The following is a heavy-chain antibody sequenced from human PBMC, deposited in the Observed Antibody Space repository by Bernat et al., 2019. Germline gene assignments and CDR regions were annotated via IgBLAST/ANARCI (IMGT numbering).Heavy chain of an antibody. CDR1: GFAVSSNY. CDR3: ERVGYSSGWYWYFDL. Sequence: EVQLVESGGGLIQPGGSLRLSCAASGFAVSSNYMSWVRQAPGKGLEWVSVIYSGSNTYYADSVKGRFTISRDNSKNTLYLQMNSLRAEDTAVYYCERVGYSSGWYWYFDLWGRGTLVTVSS. V-gene: IGHV3-53*01. CDR2: IYSGSNT. J-gene: IGHJ2*01. D-gene: IGHD6-19*01.